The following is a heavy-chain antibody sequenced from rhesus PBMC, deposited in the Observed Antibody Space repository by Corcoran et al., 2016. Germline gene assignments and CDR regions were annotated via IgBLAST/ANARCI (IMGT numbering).Heavy chain of an antibody. Sequence: QVQLQESGPGLVKPSETLSLTCAVSGYSISSNYWSWIRQPPGKGLEWIGYIYGSNGSTYYNPSLKSRVTISTDTSKNQFSLKLSSVAAADTAVYYCARGAGWNYGYWYFDLWGPGTPITISS. CDR3: ARGAGWNYGYWYFDL. D-gene: IGHD1-1*01. CDR1: GYSISSNY. CDR2: IYGSNGST. J-gene: IGHJ2*01. V-gene: IGHV4-147*01.